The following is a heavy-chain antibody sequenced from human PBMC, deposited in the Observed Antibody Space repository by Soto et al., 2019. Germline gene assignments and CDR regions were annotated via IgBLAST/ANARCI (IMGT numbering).Heavy chain of an antibody. V-gene: IGHV4-34*01. CDR3: ARGHYYYDSSGYYHPPDY. J-gene: IGHJ4*02. Sequence: SETVSLTCAVYGGSFSGYYWSWIRQPPGKGLEWIGEINHSGSTNYNPSLKSRVTISVDTSKNQFSLKLSSVTAADTAVYYCARGHYYYDSSGYYHPPDYWGQGTLVTVSS. D-gene: IGHD3-22*01. CDR2: INHSGST. CDR1: GGSFSGYY.